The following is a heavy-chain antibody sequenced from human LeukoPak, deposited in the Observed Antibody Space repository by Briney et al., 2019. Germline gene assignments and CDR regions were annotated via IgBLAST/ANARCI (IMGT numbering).Heavy chain of an antibody. CDR1: GFTFSNYA. J-gene: IGHJ4*02. Sequence: GGSLRLSCAASGFTFSNYAIYWVRQAPGKGLEWVAVISYDGSNKYYADSVKGRFTISRDNSKNTLYLQMNSLRAEDTAVYYCAEMTVTTDYWGQGTLVTVSS. CDR2: ISYDGSNK. D-gene: IGHD4-17*01. CDR3: AEMTVTTDY. V-gene: IGHV3-30*01.